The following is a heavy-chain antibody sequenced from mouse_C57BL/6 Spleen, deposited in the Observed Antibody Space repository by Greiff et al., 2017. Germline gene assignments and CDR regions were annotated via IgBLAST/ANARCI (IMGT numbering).Heavy chain of an antibody. CDR1: GYTFTSYW. J-gene: IGHJ4*01. V-gene: IGHV1-61*01. D-gene: IGHD2-12*01. CDR2: IYPSDSET. CDR3: AYCYDGGRRYAMDY. Sequence: VQLQQPGAELVRPGSSVKLSCKASGYTFTSYWMDWVKQRPGQGLEWIGNIYPSDSETHYNQKFKDKATLTVDKSSSTAYMQLSSLTSEDSAVYYCAYCYDGGRRYAMDYWGQGTSVTVSS.